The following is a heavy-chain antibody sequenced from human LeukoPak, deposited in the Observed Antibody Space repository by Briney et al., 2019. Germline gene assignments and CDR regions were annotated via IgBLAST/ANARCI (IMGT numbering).Heavy chain of an antibody. CDR3: AKGEGGYSYGLFDY. Sequence: GGSLRLSCAASGFTFDDYAMHWVRQAPGKGLEWVSLISWDGGSTYYADSVKGRFTISRDNSKNSLYLQMNSLRAEDTALYYCAKGEGGYSYGLFDYWGQGTLVTVSS. CDR2: ISWDGGST. D-gene: IGHD5-18*01. V-gene: IGHV3-43D*03. CDR1: GFTFDDYA. J-gene: IGHJ4*02.